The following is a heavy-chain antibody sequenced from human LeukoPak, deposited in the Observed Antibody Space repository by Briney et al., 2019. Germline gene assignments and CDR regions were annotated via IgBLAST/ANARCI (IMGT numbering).Heavy chain of an antibody. J-gene: IGHJ5*02. CDR3: ARGVPTATARWFDP. D-gene: IGHD2-21*02. CDR1: GGSVSSGNYY. Sequence: SETLSLTCIVSGGSVSSGNYYWSWIRQPPGKGPEWIGYIYSSGSTIYNPSLKSRVTISVDTSTNQFSLMVRSVTAADTALYYCARGVPTATARWFDPWGQGTLVTVSS. V-gene: IGHV4-61*01. CDR2: IYSSGST.